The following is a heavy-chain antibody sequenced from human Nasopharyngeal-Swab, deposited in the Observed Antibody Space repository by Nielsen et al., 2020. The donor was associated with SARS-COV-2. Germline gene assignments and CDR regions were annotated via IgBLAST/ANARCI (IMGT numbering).Heavy chain of an antibody. V-gene: IGHV3-15*01. D-gene: IGHD3-9*01. Sequence: GESLKISCAASGFTFSNAWMSWVRQAPGKGLEWVGRIKSKADGGTTDYAAPVKGRFTISRDDSKNTLYLQMNSLKTEDTAVYYCTTEVDYDILTGYYSPDYWGQGTLVTVSP. CDR3: TTEVDYDILTGYYSPDY. J-gene: IGHJ4*02. CDR2: IKSKADGGTT. CDR1: GFTFSNAW.